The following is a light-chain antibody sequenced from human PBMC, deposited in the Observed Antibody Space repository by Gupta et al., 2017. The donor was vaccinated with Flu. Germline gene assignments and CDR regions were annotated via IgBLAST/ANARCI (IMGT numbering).Light chain of an antibody. CDR3: QHYNCGPVT. V-gene: IGKV4-1*01. CDR2: WAN. Sequence: VMTKSPASMAVAPGERATTNCKTSQSLVHTTNNRNYLAWYQQQAGQPPKLLIYWANTREFVVPDLFSGSASGKDSIPTISSLQAEYAAFYYCQHYNCGPVTFGRGTKVEI. J-gene: IGKJ1*01. CDR1: QSLVHTTNNRNY.